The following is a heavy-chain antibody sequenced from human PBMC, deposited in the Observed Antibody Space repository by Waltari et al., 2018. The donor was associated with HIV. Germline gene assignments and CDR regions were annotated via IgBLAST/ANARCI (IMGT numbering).Heavy chain of an antibody. CDR1: GGPIRSYY. CDR3: ARDLSTNYGYYYGMDV. V-gene: IGHV4-59*01. Sequence: QVQLQESGPGLVKLSETLPLTCTVPGGPIRSYYWSWIRQPPGKGLEWIGYIYYSGSTNYNPSLKSRVTISVDTSKNQFSLKLSSVTAADTAVYYCARDLSTNYGYYYGMDVWGQGTTVTVSS. J-gene: IGHJ6*02. CDR2: IYYSGST. D-gene: IGHD1-7*01.